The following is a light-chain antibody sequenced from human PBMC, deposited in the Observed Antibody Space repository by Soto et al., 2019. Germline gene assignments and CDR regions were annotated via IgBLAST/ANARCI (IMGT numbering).Light chain of an antibody. CDR2: DAS. V-gene: IGKV1-5*01. J-gene: IGKJ1*01. CDR1: QSCRNS. Sequence: DLQMTQSPSTLSASVGDRVTITCRASQSCRNSLAWYQQKAGKAPTLLIYDASTLQSGVPSRCSGSGSGTEFSPTISGLQHEDFASYYCLSYITSPWTFGEGTKVEIK. CDR3: LSYITSPWT.